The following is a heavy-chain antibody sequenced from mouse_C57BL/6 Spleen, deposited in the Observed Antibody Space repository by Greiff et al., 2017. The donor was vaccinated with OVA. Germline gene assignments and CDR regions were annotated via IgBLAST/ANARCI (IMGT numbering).Heavy chain of an antibody. J-gene: IGHJ2*01. Sequence: VMLVESGGGLVKPGGSLKLSCAASGFTFSSYAMSWVRQTPEKRLEWVATISDGGSYTYYPDNVKGRFTISRDNAKNNLYLQMSHLKSEDTAMYYCARDNYLYYFDYWGQGTTLTVSS. CDR2: ISDGGSYT. D-gene: IGHD2-1*01. V-gene: IGHV5-4*01. CDR3: ARDNYLYYFDY. CDR1: GFTFSSYA.